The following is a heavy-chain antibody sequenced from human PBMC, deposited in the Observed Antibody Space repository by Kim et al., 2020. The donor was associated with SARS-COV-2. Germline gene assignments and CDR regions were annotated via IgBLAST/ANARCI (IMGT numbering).Heavy chain of an antibody. J-gene: IGHJ4*02. CDR1: GDSINSALYS. CDR3: ARGVQYLDF. Sequence: SETLSLTCTVSGDSINSALYSWSWIRQPPGKGLEWIAYISYSGSAYYDPSLKSRITISEGTSKNQFSLKVSSVTAADTAVYYCARGVQYLDFWGQGTLVTVSS. D-gene: IGHD3-10*01. CDR2: ISYSGSA. V-gene: IGHV4-30-4*01.